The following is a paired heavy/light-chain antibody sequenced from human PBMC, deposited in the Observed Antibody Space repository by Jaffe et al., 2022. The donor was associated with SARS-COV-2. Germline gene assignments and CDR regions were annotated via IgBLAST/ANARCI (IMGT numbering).Light chain of an antibody. J-gene: IGKJ4*01. CDR2: GTS. CDR3: QQYGSSLLT. CDR1: QSVDRSY. V-gene: IGKV3-20*01. Sequence: EVVLTQSPGTLSLSPGERATLSCRASQSVDRSYIAWYQHKPGQSPRLLMYGTSNRAADIPDRFSGSGSGTDFTLTISRLEPEDFAVFYCQQYGSSLLTFGGGTKVEIK.
Heavy chain of an antibody. J-gene: IGHJ3*02. D-gene: IGHD3-10*01. CDR1: GFSFSNYD. CDR3: AGGPPLARGVLNGFDT. CDR2: IGTAGDT. V-gene: IGHV3-13*01. Sequence: EVQLAASGGGLVQPGGSLRLSCAASGFSFSNYDMHWVRQPTGKGLEWVSGIGTAGDTYYPDSVKGRFTISRDNAENSLYLQMNSLRVEDTGVYYCAGGPPLARGVLNGFDTWGQGTTVSVSS.